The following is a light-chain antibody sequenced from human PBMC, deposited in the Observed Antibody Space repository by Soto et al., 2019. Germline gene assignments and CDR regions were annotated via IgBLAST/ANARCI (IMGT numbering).Light chain of an antibody. Sequence: QSALTQPPSASGSPGQSVTISCTGTSSDVGDYNYVSWYQHHPGTAPKLMIYEVSKRPSGVPDRFSGSKSGNTASLPVSGLQADEEADDDCSSYAGSNNFVVFGGGTKLTVL. V-gene: IGLV2-8*01. CDR2: EVS. J-gene: IGLJ2*01. CDR1: SSDVGDYNY. CDR3: SSYAGSNNFVV.